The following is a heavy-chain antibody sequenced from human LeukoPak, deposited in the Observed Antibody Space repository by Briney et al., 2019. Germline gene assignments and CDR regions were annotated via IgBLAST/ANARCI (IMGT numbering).Heavy chain of an antibody. CDR1: GYTLTTHY. Sequence: SVTVACPASGYTLTTHYIHCVRQVPGRGREWMGIIKPNGGSTFYTNIVQGRVTLKRHTSTRTIYMWLSSQTSENPAGNYGVRGTGTSFGYFDYWGQGTVVSVS. CDR2: IKPNGGST. CDR3: VRGTGTSFGYFDY. J-gene: IGHJ4*02. D-gene: IGHD1-14*01. V-gene: IGHV1-46*01.